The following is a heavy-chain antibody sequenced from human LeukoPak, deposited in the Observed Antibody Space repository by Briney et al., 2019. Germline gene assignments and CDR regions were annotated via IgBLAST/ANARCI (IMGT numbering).Heavy chain of an antibody. CDR2: IYSGGST. D-gene: IGHD4-23*01. J-gene: IGHJ3*02. CDR1: GFTVSSNY. V-gene: IGHV3-53*01. Sequence: GGSLRLSCAASGFTVSSNYMSWVRQAPGKGLEWVSVIYSGGSTYYADSVKGRFTISRDNSKITLYLQMNSLRAEDTAVYYCARALNYGGPAFDIWGQGTMVTVSS. CDR3: ARALNYGGPAFDI.